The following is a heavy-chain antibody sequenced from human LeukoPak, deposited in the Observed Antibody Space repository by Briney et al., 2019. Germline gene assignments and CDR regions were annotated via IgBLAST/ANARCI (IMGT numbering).Heavy chain of an antibody. CDR2: IYHSGST. V-gene: IGHV4-30-2*01. J-gene: IGHJ6*03. D-gene: IGHD1-26*01. Sequence: PSQTLSLTCAVSGGSISSGGYSWSWIRQPPGKGLEWIGYIYHSGSTYYNPSPKSRVTISVDRSKNQFSLKLSSVTAADTAVYYCARSGGRWDYRNYYYYIDVWGKGTTVTVSS. CDR3: ARSGGRWDYRNYYYYIDV. CDR1: GGSISSGGYS.